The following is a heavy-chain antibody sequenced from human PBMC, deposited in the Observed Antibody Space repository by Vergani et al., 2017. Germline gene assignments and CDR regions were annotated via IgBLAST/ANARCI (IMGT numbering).Heavy chain of an antibody. CDR3: ARDSAYCSSTSCFNWFDP. J-gene: IGHJ5*02. CDR1: GFTFSSYW. V-gene: IGHV3-7*01. D-gene: IGHD2-2*01. Sequence: EVQLVESGGGLVQPGGSLRLSCAASGFTFSSYWMSWVRQAPGKGLEWVANIKQEGSEKYYVDSVKGRFTISRDNAKNSLYLQMNSLRAEDTAVYYCARDSAYCSSTSCFNWFDPWGQGTLVTVSS. CDR2: IKQEGSEK.